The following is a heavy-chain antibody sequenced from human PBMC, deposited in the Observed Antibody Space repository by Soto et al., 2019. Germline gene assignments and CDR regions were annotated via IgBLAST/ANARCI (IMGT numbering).Heavy chain of an antibody. D-gene: IGHD6-13*01. J-gene: IGHJ3*02. CDR1: GYTFTSYG. CDR2: ISAYNGNT. V-gene: IGHV1-18*01. Sequence: GASVKVSCKASGYTFTSYGISWVRQAPGQGLEWMGWISAYNGNTNYAQKLQGRVTMTTDTSTSTAYMELRSLRSDDTAVYYCARDVAAAGNDAFDIWDQGTMVTVSS. CDR3: ARDVAAAGNDAFDI.